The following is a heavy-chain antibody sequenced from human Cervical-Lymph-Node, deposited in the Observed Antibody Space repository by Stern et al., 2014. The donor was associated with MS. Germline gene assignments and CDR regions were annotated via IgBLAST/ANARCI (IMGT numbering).Heavy chain of an antibody. J-gene: IGHJ1*01. CDR1: GGTFSSYA. D-gene: IGHD1-26*01. CDR2: IIPLFGTS. Sequence: VQLVQSAAEVKKPGSSVKVSCKASGGTFSSYALSWVRQAPGQGLEWMGGIIPLFGTSTYAQKFQGRVTITADESTSTAYMELSSLRSEDTAVYYCARLRSGSYYGYFQHWGQGTLVTVSS. V-gene: IGHV1-69*01. CDR3: ARLRSGSYYGYFQH.